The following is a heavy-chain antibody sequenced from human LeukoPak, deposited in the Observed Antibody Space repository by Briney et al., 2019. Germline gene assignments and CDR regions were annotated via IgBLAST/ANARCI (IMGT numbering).Heavy chain of an antibody. Sequence: SETLSLTCAVYGGSFSGYYWSWIRQPPGKGLEWIGYIYYSGSTNYNPSLKSRVTISVDTSKNQFSLKLSSVTAADTAVYYCARTLQDDFWSGYFRYYYYYMDVWGKGTTVTVSS. CDR3: ARTLQDDFWSGYFRYYYYYMDV. D-gene: IGHD3-3*01. V-gene: IGHV4-59*01. CDR2: IYYSGST. J-gene: IGHJ6*03. CDR1: GGSFSGYY.